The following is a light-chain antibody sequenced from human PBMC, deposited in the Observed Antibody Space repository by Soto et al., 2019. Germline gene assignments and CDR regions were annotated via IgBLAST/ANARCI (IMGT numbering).Light chain of an antibody. Sequence: EIVMTQSPATLSVSPGERATLSCRASQSVSSDLAWYQHKPGQAPRLLIYGASTRATGIPARFSGSGSGTEFTLTISSLQSEDFAVYFCQQSYITPVTFGQGTKVDIK. CDR1: QSVSSD. CDR3: QQSYITPVT. J-gene: IGKJ1*01. CDR2: GAS. V-gene: IGKV3-15*01.